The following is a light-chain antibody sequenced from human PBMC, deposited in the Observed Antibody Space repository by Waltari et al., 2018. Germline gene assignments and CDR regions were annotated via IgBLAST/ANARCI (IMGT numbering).Light chain of an antibody. V-gene: IGKV2-30*01. CDR2: KVS. CDR1: QSLVYSDGKTY. CDR3: MQGTHWPLT. Sequence: DVVMTQSPLSLPVTLGQPASISCRSSQSLVYSDGKTYLNWFHQRPGQSPRRLIYKVSNRDSGVPDRFSGSGSATDFTLKISRVEAGDVGVYYCMQGTHWPLTFGGGTKVEIK. J-gene: IGKJ4*01.